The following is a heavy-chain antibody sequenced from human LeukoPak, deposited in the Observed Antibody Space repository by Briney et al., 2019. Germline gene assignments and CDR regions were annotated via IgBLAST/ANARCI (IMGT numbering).Heavy chain of an antibody. CDR1: GFTFSSYG. CDR2: IWYDGSNK. D-gene: IGHD3-22*01. Sequence: PGGSLRLSCAASGFTFSSYGMHWVRQAPGKGLEWVAVIWYDGSNKYYADSVKGRFTISRDNSKNTLYLQMNSLRAEDTAVYCCAKTYYYDSSGFGPLGYWGQGTLVTVSS. CDR3: AKTYYYDSSGFGPLGY. V-gene: IGHV3-33*06. J-gene: IGHJ4*02.